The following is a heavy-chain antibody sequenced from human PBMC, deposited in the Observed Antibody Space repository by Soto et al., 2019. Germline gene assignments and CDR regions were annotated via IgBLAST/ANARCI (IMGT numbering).Heavy chain of an antibody. CDR1: GGTISSGGYY. D-gene: IGHD3-10*01. Sequence: SETLSLTCTVSGGTISSGGYYWSWIRQHPGKGLEWIGYIYYSGSTYYNPSLKSRVTISVDTSKNQFSLKLSSVTAADTAVYYCARASMVRGVMYYGMDVWGQGTTVTVSS. CDR2: IYYSGST. J-gene: IGHJ6*02. V-gene: IGHV4-31*03. CDR3: ARASMVRGVMYYGMDV.